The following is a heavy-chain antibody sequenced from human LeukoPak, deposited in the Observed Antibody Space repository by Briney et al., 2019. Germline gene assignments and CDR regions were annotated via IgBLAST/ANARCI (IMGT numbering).Heavy chain of an antibody. D-gene: IGHD1-14*01. Sequence: PGGSLRLSCAASGFTFTTYWMSWVRQAPGKVLEWVANIKQDGSEKHCADSVKGRFTISRDNVENSLYLEMNSLTDDDTAVYYCARVEPTKSDDCWGQGTLVTVSS. CDR3: ARVEPTKSDDC. CDR2: IKQDGSEK. J-gene: IGHJ4*02. V-gene: IGHV3-7*01. CDR1: GFTFTTYW.